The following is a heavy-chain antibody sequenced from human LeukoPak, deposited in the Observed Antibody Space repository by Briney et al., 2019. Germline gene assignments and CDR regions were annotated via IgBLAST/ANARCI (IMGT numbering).Heavy chain of an antibody. CDR2: IYYSGST. CDR3: ARSWSGYSPNWFDP. V-gene: IGHV4-59*08. D-gene: IGHD3-3*01. Sequence: SETLSPTCTVSGGSISGYYWSWIRQPPGKGLEWIGYIYYSGSTNYNPSLKSRVTISVDTSKNQFSLKLSSVTAADTAVYYCARSWSGYSPNWFDPWGQGTLVTVSS. CDR1: GGSISGYY. J-gene: IGHJ5*02.